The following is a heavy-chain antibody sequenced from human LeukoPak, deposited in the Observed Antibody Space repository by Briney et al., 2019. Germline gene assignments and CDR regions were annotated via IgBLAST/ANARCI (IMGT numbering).Heavy chain of an antibody. CDR1: EFIVHINY. Sequence: HGVSVRLLCAVCEFIVHINYMLGVSQARGKGLEWVSVIYSGGSTYNADSVKGRFTISRDSSKNTLYLQMNSLRAEDTAVYYCARIAVAGLNFDFWGQGTLVTVSS. D-gene: IGHD6-19*01. CDR3: ARIAVAGLNFDF. J-gene: IGHJ4*02. V-gene: IGHV3-66*01. CDR2: IYSGGST.